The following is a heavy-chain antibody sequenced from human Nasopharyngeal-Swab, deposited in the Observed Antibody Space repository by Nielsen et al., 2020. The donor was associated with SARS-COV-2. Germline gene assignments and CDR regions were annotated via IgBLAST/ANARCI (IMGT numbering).Heavy chain of an antibody. J-gene: IGHJ6*03. CDR1: GYTFTSYA. D-gene: IGHD6-19*01. CDR3: AREGAVAESYYYYYYMDV. CDR2: INAGNGNT. V-gene: IGHV1-3*01. Sequence: ASVKVSCKASGYTFTSYAMHWVRQAPGQRLEWMGWINAGNGNTKYSQKFQGRVTITRDTSASTAYMEPSSLRSEDTAVYYCAREGAVAESYYYYYYMDVWGKGTTVTVSS.